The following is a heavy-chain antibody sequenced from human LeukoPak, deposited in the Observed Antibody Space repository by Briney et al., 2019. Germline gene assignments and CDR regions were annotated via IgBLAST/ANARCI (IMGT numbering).Heavy chain of an antibody. V-gene: IGHV3-64D*06. CDR3: VTGPVVPAAPFYFDY. Sequence: PGGSLRLSCSASGFTFSSYAMHWVRQAPGKGLEYVSAISSNEGSTYYADSVKGRFTISRDNSKNTLYLQMSSLRAEDTAVYYCVTGPVVPAAPFYFDYWGQGTLVTVSS. J-gene: IGHJ4*02. CDR2: ISSNEGST. D-gene: IGHD2-2*01. CDR1: GFTFSSYA.